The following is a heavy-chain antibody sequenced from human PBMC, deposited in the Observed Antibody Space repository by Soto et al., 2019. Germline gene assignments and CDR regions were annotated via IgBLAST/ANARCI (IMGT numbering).Heavy chain of an antibody. CDR3: TPHAEGAPWAGGFDS. V-gene: IGHV3-23*01. CDR1: GFRFRTRA. Sequence: PGGSLRLSCAASGFRFRTRAMSWVRQAPGKGLEWVASIRPGGDSTYYADSVKGRFAVSRDNSNVTLYLQMDSLRVEDTAIYYCTPHAEGAPWAGGFDSWGQGTLVTVSS. D-gene: IGHD1-26*01. J-gene: IGHJ5*01. CDR2: IRPGGDST.